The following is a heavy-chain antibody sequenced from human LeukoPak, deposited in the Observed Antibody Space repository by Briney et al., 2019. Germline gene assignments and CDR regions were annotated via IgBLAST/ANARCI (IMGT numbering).Heavy chain of an antibody. CDR1: GFTFSSYS. V-gene: IGHV3-48*02. Sequence: GGSLRLSCAASGFTFSSYSMNWVRQAPGKGLEWASKISSSSSSIYYADSVKGRFTISRDNAKNSLYLQMNSLRDEDTAAYYCARERYGGNSFDYWGQGTLVTVSS. CDR3: ARERYGGNSFDY. D-gene: IGHD4-23*01. CDR2: ISSSSSSI. J-gene: IGHJ4*02.